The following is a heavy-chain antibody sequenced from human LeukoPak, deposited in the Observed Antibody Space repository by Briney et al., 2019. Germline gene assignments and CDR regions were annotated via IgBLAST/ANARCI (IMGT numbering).Heavy chain of an antibody. J-gene: IGHJ5*02. D-gene: IGHD6-25*01. CDR2: IYTSGST. CDR1: GGSISSYY. Sequence: SETLSLTCTVSGGSISSYYWSWIRQPAGKGLEWIGRIYTSGSTNYNPSLKSRVTMSVDTPKNQFSLKLSSVTAADTAVYYCARDEEGWAARRFDPWGQGTLVTVSS. V-gene: IGHV4-4*07. CDR3: ARDEEGWAARRFDP.